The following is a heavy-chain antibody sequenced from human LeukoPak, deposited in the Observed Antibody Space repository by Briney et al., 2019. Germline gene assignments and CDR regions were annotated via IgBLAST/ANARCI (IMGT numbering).Heavy chain of an antibody. CDR2: INPSGGST. CDR1: GYTFTNYY. D-gene: IGHD2-2*02. V-gene: IGHV1-46*01. J-gene: IGHJ6*02. Sequence: VASVTVSCTASGYTFTNYYMHWVRQAPGQGLDWMGIINPSGGSTNFAQRFQGRVTMTRDTSTSTVYMELSSLRSEDTAVYYCARGGIVVVPAAIRWGMDVWGQGTTVTVSS. CDR3: ARGGIVVVPAAIRWGMDV.